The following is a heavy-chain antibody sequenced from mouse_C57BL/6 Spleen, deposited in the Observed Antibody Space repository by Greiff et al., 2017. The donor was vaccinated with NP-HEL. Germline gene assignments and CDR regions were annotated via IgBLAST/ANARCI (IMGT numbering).Heavy chain of an antibody. J-gene: IGHJ4*01. CDR2: IYPGSGST. CDR1: GYTFTSYW. V-gene: IGHV1-55*01. CDR3: ARGVTTVVAGAMDY. Sequence: VQLQQPGAELVKPGASVKMSCKASGYTFTSYWITWVKQRPGQGLEWIGDIYPGSGSTNYNEKFKSKATLTVDTSSSTAYMQLSSLTSEDSAVYYCARGVTTVVAGAMDYWGQGTSVTVSS. D-gene: IGHD1-1*01.